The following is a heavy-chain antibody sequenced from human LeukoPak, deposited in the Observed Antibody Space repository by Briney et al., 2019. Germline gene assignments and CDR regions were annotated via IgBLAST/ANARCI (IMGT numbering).Heavy chain of an antibody. CDR3: AKDALDSSQLFDY. Sequence: PGGSLRLSCAASGFTFSNYGMHWVRQAPGKGLEWVAVISDDGNNKYYVDSVKGRFTISRDNSKNTLYLQMNSLRAEDTAVYYCAKDALDSSQLFDYWGQGTLVTVSS. J-gene: IGHJ4*02. V-gene: IGHV3-30*18. D-gene: IGHD3-9*01. CDR1: GFTFSNYG. CDR2: ISDDGNNK.